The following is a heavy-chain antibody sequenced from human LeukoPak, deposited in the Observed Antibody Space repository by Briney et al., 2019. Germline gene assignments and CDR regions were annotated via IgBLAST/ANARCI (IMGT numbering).Heavy chain of an antibody. CDR1: GFTFDDYA. V-gene: IGHV3-9*01. J-gene: IGHJ4*02. CDR3: ARVRGSGEGYGGNYQDPYYFDY. CDR2: INWIGNNV. Sequence: GGSLRLSCAASGFTFDDYAMHWVRQAPGKGLEWVSGINWIGNNVGYADSVQGRFTISRDNAKNSLYLQMDSLRAEDTAVYYCARVRGSGEGYGGNYQDPYYFDYWGQGTLVTVSS. D-gene: IGHD4-23*01.